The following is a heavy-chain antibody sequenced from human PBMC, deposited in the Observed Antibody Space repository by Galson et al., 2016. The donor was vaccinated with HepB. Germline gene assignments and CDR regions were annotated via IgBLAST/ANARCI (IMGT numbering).Heavy chain of an antibody. D-gene: IGHD2-21*02. CDR3: AKLDCGRDCPGDD. Sequence: SLRLSCAASGFTFSRYGMHWVRQAPGKGLEWVAVISYDGGDKHYADSVKGRFTVSRDNSKNTLLLQMNSLRVEDTAVYYCAKLDCGRDCPGDDWGQGTQVTVS. CDR1: GFTFSRYG. V-gene: IGHV3-30*19. J-gene: IGHJ4*02. CDR2: ISYDGGDK.